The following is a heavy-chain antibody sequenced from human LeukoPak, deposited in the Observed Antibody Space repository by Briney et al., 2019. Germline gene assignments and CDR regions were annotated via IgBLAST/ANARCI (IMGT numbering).Heavy chain of an antibody. CDR1: GGSFSDYY. CDR2: INLGGGT. J-gene: IGHJ4*02. D-gene: IGHD5-18*01. CDR3: AAYTYAYYSDY. V-gene: IGHV4-34*01. Sequence: SETLSLTCAVYGGSFSDYYWTWIRQSPGRGLEWIGEINLGGGTNYNPSLKSRVTISADTSKSQFSLSLSSVTAADTAVYYCAAYTYAYYSDYWGQGTLVTVSS.